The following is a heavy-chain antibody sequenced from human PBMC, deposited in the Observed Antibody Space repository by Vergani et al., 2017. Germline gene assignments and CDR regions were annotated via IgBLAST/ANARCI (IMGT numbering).Heavy chain of an antibody. Sequence: QVQLQESGPGLVKPSETLSLTCTVSGDSISSRNCYWGWIRQPPGKGLEWIGSLFYGATAYSNPSLESRVIISIVTSKNQFSLSLRSVTAADTAVYYCGRDYDFWSGTAFDYWGQGTLVTVSS. J-gene: IGHJ4*02. CDR1: GDSISSRNCY. CDR3: GRDYDFWSGTAFDY. V-gene: IGHV4-39*02. D-gene: IGHD3-3*01. CDR2: LFYGATA.